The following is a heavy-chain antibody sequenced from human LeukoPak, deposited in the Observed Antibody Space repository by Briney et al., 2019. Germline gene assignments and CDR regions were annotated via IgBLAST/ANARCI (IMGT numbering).Heavy chain of an antibody. D-gene: IGHD4-17*01. Sequence: PSETLSLTCAVYGGSFSGYYWRWIRQPPGKGLEWIGEINHSGSTNYNPSLKSRVAISVDTSKNQFSLMLSSVTAADTAIYYCAAMTTVTMYSYFFDSWGQGTLLTVSS. V-gene: IGHV4-34*01. CDR1: GGSFSGYY. J-gene: IGHJ4*02. CDR2: INHSGST. CDR3: AAMTTVTMYSYFFDS.